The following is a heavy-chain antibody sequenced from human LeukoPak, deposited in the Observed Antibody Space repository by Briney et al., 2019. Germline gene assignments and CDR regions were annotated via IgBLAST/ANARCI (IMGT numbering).Heavy chain of an antibody. D-gene: IGHD2-21*01. Sequence: SETLSLTCTVSGGSIRTYYWLWLRQPAGKGLEWLGRIYTSGSTNYNPSLKSRVTIPVDTSKKQFSLNLSSVTAADTAVYYCARSIWSLEESYYYYMDVWGKGTTVSISS. CDR3: ARSIWSLEESYYYYMDV. CDR2: IYTSGST. CDR1: GGSIRTYY. V-gene: IGHV4-4*07. J-gene: IGHJ6*03.